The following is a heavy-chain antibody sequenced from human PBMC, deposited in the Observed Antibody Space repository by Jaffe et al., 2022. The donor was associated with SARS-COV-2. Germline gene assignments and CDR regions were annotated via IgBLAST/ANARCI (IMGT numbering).Heavy chain of an antibody. CDR2: ISYDGSNK. Sequence: QVQLVESGGGVVQPGRSLRLSCAASGFTFSSYAMHWVRQAPGKGLEWVAVISYDGSNKYYADSVKGRFTISRDNSKNTLYLQMNSLRAEDTAVYYCARYHYSSGWYYFDYWGQGTLVTVSS. CDR1: GFTFSSYA. V-gene: IGHV3-30-3*01. D-gene: IGHD6-19*01. J-gene: IGHJ4*02. CDR3: ARYHYSSGWYYFDY.